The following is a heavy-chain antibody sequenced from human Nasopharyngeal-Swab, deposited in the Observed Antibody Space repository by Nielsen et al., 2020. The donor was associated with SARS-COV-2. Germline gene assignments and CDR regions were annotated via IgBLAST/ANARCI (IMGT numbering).Heavy chain of an antibody. J-gene: IGHJ6*02. CDR1: GFTFSSYW. V-gene: IGHV3-7*01. Sequence: GESLKISCAASGFTFSSYWMSWVRQAQGKGREWVANIKQDGSEKYYVDSVKGRFTISRDNAKNSLYLQMNSLRAEETAVYYCARVVVVPASTTPPYYYYGMDVWGQGTTVTVSS. CDR3: ARVVVVPASTTPPYYYYGMDV. CDR2: IKQDGSEK. D-gene: IGHD2-2*01.